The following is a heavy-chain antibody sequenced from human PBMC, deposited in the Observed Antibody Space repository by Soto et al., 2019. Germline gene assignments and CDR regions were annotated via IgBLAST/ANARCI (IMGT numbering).Heavy chain of an antibody. CDR1: GFTFSTYW. V-gene: IGHV3-7*04. CDR2: IKPDGGEK. J-gene: IGHJ3*02. D-gene: IGHD3-22*01. CDR3: ARGDFFDSSGPFSDAFDI. Sequence: PGGSLRLSCAASGFTFSTYWMSWVRQAPGKGLEWVANIKPDGGEKWYVDSVRGRFTISRDNAKNSLYLQMNSLRVEDTAVYYCARGDFFDSSGPFSDAFDIWGQGTMVTVSS.